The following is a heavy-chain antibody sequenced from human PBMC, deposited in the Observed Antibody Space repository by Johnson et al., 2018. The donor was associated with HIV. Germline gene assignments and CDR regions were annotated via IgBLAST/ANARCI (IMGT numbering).Heavy chain of an antibody. Sequence: VLLVESGGGVVQPGGSLRLSCAASGFTFSNAWMSWVRQAPGKGLEWVGRIKRKSDGGTTEYAASVKGRFTISRDDSKSIAYLQMNSLRAEDTAVYYCARDPALNWGSDAFDIWGQGTMVTVSS. CDR3: ARDPALNWGSDAFDI. D-gene: IGHD7-27*01. V-gene: IGHV3-15*01. CDR2: IKRKSDGGTT. CDR1: GFTFSNAW. J-gene: IGHJ3*02.